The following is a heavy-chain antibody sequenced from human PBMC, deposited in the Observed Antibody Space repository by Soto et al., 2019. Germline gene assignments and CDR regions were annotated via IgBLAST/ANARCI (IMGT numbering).Heavy chain of an antibody. V-gene: IGHV3-33*01. D-gene: IGHD3-10*01. J-gene: IGHJ4*02. CDR3: ARRGSRTHCVDN. CDR2: IWSDGSNK. CDR1: GFTFNNYG. Sequence: QVQLVESGGGVVQPGRSLSLSCAASGFTFNNYGMHWVRQAPGKGLEWVAVIWSDGSNKKYADSVKGRFTISRDNSKNTLSLQMNSLRAEDTAVYYCARRGSRTHCVDNWGQGTLVTVSS.